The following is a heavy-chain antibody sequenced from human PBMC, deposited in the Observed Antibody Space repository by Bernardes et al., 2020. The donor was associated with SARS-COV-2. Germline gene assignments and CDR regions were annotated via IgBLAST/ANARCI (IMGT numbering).Heavy chain of an antibody. D-gene: IGHD2-8*02. J-gene: IGHJ6*02. CDR2: ISPYNGDT. Sequence: ASVKVSCKGSGYTFRNFGFSWVRQAPGQGLEWIGWISPYNGDTKYAQKFQGRVTVTTDTSTNTGYMELRSLRSDDTAVYYCARHARDCTGGVCQTYYYYAMDVWGQGTTVTVSS. CDR3: ARHARDCTGGVCQTYYYYAMDV. CDR1: GYTFRNFG. V-gene: IGHV1-18*01.